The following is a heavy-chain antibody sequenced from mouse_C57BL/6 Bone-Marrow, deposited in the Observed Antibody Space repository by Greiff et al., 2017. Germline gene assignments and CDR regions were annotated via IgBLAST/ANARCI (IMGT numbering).Heavy chain of an antibody. Sequence: VQLQQPGAELVRPGSSVKLSCKASGYTFTSYWLQWVKQRPIQGLEWSGNIDPSDSETHYNQKFKDKATLTVDKSSSTAYMQLSSLTSEDSAVYYCARSLLLPLDYWGQGTTLTVSS. CDR2: IDPSDSET. CDR1: GYTFTSYW. CDR3: ARSLLLPLDY. V-gene: IGHV1-52*01. D-gene: IGHD1-1*01. J-gene: IGHJ2*01.